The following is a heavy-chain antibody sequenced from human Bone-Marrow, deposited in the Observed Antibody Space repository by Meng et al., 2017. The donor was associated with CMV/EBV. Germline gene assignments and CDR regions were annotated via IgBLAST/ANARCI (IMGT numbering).Heavy chain of an antibody. CDR2: IRYDGSNK. D-gene: IGHD2-2*02. J-gene: IGHJ4*02. V-gene: IGHV3-30*02. Sequence: GESLKISCAASGFTFSSYGMHWVRQAPGKGLEWVAFIRYDGSNKYYADSVKGRFTISRDDSKNTLYLQMNSLRAEDTAVYSCAKDEGNYCTTTSCYKMGFDYWGQGTLVTVSS. CDR1: GFTFSSYG. CDR3: AKDEGNYCTTTSCYKMGFDY.